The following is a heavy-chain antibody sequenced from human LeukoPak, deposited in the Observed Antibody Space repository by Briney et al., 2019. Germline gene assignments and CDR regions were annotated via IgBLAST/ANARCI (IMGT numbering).Heavy chain of an antibody. CDR3: ARRGSGRIQRLQYYFDY. CDR1: GGSISSSSYY. D-gene: IGHD3-10*01. Sequence: SETLSLTCTVSGGSISSSSYYWGWIRQPPGKGLEWIGSIYYSGSTYYNPSLKSRVTISVDTSKNQFSLKLSSVTAADTAVYYCARRGSGRIQRLQYYFDYWGQGTLVTVSS. J-gene: IGHJ4*02. CDR2: IYYSGST. V-gene: IGHV4-39*07.